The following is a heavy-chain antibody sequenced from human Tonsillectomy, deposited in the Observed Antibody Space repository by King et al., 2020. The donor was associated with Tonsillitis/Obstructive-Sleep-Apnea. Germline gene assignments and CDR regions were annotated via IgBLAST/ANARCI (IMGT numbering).Heavy chain of an antibody. CDR1: GFTFSSYG. Sequence: VQLVESGGGVVQPGRSLRLSCAASGFTFSSYGMHWVRQAPGKGLEWVAVIWYDGSNKYYADSVKGRFTISRDNSKNTLYLQMNSLRAEDTAVYYCARDRLDCSSTSCYAALWFDPWGQGTLVTVSS. CDR3: ARDRLDCSSTSCYAALWFDP. V-gene: IGHV3-33*01. J-gene: IGHJ5*02. D-gene: IGHD2-2*01. CDR2: IWYDGSNK.